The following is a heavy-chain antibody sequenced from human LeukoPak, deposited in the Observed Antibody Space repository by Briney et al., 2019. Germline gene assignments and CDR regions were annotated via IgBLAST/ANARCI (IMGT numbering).Heavy chain of an antibody. Sequence: GGSLRLSCAVSGSTVSTNYMSWVRQTPGNGLEWVSVIYSDGNAYYADSVRGRFTISTDNSKNTLYLQMNSLRAEDTAVHYCARVKRDGFNSDAFDIWGQGTMVTVSS. J-gene: IGHJ3*02. CDR3: ARVKRDGFNSDAFDI. CDR1: GSTVSTNY. V-gene: IGHV3-53*01. D-gene: IGHD5-24*01. CDR2: IYSDGNA.